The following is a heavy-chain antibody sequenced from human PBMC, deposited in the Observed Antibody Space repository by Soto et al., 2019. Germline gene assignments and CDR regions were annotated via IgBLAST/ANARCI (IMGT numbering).Heavy chain of an antibody. CDR2: INPNSGGT. J-gene: IGHJ6*02. Sequence: ASVKVTCKNSGYTFTGYYIHWVRQAPGQGLEWMGWINPNSGGTNFAQKFQGRVTMTRDTSISTAYMELSRLRSDDTAVYYCARALQYYYYGMDVWGQGTTVTVSS. D-gene: IGHD4-4*01. CDR3: ARALQYYYYGMDV. CDR1: GYTFTGYY. V-gene: IGHV1-2*02.